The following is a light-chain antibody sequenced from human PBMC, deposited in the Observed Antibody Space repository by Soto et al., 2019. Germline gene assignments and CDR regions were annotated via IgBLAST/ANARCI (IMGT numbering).Light chain of an antibody. CDR1: QSVSNN. CDR3: HQYNNWPPFT. CDR2: GAS. Sequence: ELVMTQSPVTLSVSPGERATLSCRASQSVSNNLAWYQQKPGQAPSLLIYGASTRATGIPARFSGSGSGTEFTLTISSLQSEDFSVYYCHQYNNWPPFTFGQGTRLEIK. V-gene: IGKV3-15*01. J-gene: IGKJ5*01.